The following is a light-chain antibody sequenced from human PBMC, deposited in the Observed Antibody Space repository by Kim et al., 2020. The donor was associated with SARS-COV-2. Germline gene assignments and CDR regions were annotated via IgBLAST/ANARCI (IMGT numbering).Light chain of an antibody. V-gene: IGLV2-14*03. J-gene: IGLJ2*01. Sequence: QSALTQPASVSGSPGQSITISCTGTSSDVGGYNYVSWYQQHPGKAPKVMIYDVSDRPSGVSSRFSGSKSGNTASLTISGLQAEDEADYYCSSYTSSSTPVFGGGTKVTVL. CDR3: SSYTSSSTPV. CDR1: SSDVGGYNY. CDR2: DVS.